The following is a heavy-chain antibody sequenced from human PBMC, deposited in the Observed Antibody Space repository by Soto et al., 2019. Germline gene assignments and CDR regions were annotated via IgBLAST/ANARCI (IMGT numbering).Heavy chain of an antibody. CDR1: GFTFSSYA. D-gene: IGHD3-3*01. J-gene: IGHJ4*02. CDR3: AKFTYDFMSGYYTLYFHY. Sequence: GGSLRLSCAASGFTFSSYAMSWVRQAPGKGLEWVSAISGSGGSTYYADSVKGRFTISRDNSKNTLYLQMNSLRAEDTAVYYCAKFTYDFMSGYYTLYFHYTGQGTLVTGSS. V-gene: IGHV3-23*01. CDR2: ISGSGGST.